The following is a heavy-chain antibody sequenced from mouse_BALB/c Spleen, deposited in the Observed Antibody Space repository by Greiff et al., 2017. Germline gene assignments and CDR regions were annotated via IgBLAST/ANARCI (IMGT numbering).Heavy chain of an antibody. CDR2: ISDGGSYT. CDR3: ARGLPYYGNYWFDY. J-gene: IGHJ2*01. CDR1: GFTFSDYY. Sequence: EVNLVESGGGLVKPGGSLKLSCAASGFTFSDYYMYWVRQTPEKRLEWVATISDGGSYTYYPDSVKGRFTISRDNAKNNLYLQMSSLKSEDTAMYYCARGLPYYGNYWFDYWGQGTTLTVSS. V-gene: IGHV5-4*02. D-gene: IGHD2-10*01.